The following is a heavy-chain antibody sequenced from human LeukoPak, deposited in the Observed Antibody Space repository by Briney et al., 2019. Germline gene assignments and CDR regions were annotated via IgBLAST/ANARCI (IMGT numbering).Heavy chain of an antibody. V-gene: IGHV3-64D*06. CDR3: VKDHDWSAFHI. J-gene: IGHJ3*02. CDR2: ISSNGGST. Sequence: GGSLRLSCSASGFTFSTYAMHWVRQAPGKGLENVSGISSNGGSTYYADSVKGRFTISRDNSKNTLYLQTSSLRPEDTAVFYCVKDHDWSAFHIWGQGTMVTVSS. CDR1: GFTFSTYA. D-gene: IGHD1-1*01.